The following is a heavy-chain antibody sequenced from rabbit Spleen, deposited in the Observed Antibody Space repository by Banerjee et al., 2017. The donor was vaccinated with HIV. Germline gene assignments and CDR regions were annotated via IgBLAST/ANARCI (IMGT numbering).Heavy chain of an antibody. J-gene: IGHJ6*01. Sequence: QSLEESGGDLVKPGASLTLTCTASGFSFSSSDYMCWVRQAPGKGLEWISCIAGSTSGFTYSATWANGRFTISRSTSLNTVDLKMTSLTAADTATYFCARDLAGYVGFGYISYLDLWGPGTLVTVS. V-gene: IGHV1S40*01. CDR1: GFSFSSSDY. CDR3: ARDLAGYVGFGYISYLDL. CDR2: IAGSTSGFT. D-gene: IGHD4-2*01.